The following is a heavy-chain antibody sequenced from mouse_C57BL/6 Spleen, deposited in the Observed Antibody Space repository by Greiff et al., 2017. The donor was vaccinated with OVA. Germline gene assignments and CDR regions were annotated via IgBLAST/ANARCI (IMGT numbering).Heavy chain of an antibody. J-gene: IGHJ2*01. D-gene: IGHD1-1*01. CDR3: ARVTTVVAND. CDR1: GYTFTSYW. Sequence: QVQLQQPGAELVNPGASVKLSCKASGYTFTSYWMQWVKQRPGQGLEWIGEIDPSDSYTNYNQKFKGKATLTVDTSSSTAYMQLSSLTSEDSAVYYCARVTTVVANDWGQGTTLTVSS. CDR2: IDPSDSYT. V-gene: IGHV1-50*01.